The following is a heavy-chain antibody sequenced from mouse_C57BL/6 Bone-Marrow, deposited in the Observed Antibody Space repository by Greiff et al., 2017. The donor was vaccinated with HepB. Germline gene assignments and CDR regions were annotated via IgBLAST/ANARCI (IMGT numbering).Heavy chain of an antibody. CDR1: GYTFTSYG. CDR3: ARERGYGPFAY. V-gene: IGHV1-81*01. Sequence: VQLVESGAELARPGASVKLSCKASGYTFTSYGISWVKQRTGQGLEWIGEIYPRSGNTYYNEKFKGKATLTADKSSSTAYMELRSLTSEDSAVYFCARERGYGPFAYWGQGTLVTGSA. D-gene: IGHD2-2*01. CDR2: IYPRSGNT. J-gene: IGHJ3*01.